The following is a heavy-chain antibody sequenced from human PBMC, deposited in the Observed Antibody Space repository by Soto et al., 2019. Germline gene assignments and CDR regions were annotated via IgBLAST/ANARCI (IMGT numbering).Heavy chain of an antibody. CDR2: IKQDGSEK. CDR1: GFTFSNYW. D-gene: IGHD2-21*01. CDR3: ARGTSADSF. V-gene: IGHV3-7*01. Sequence: EVQLVESGGGLVQPGGSLRLSCAASGFTFSNYWMVWVRQAPEKGPEWVATIKQDGSEKYYVDSVKGRFTISRDNTKNSLYLQMNSLRAEDTALYYCARGTSADSFWGQGTLVTVSS. J-gene: IGHJ4*02.